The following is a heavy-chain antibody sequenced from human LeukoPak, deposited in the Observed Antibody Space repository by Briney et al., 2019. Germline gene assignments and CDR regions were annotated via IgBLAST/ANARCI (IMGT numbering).Heavy chain of an antibody. CDR1: GFTVSSNY. CDR3: ARQRVGFFRS. CDR2: IYSGGST. J-gene: IGHJ5*02. D-gene: IGHD2-15*01. V-gene: IGHV3-66*02. Sequence: PGGSLRLSCAASGFTVSSNYMSWVRQAPGKGLEWVSVIYSGGSTYYADSVKGRFTISRDNSNNTVFLQMNSLRTEDTAVYYCARQRVGFFRSWGQGTLVTVSS.